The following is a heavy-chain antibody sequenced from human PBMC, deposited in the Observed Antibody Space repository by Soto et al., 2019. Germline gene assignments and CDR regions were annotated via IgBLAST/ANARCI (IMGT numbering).Heavy chain of an antibody. J-gene: IGHJ4*02. V-gene: IGHV3-23*01. CDR1: GLTFSSYA. CDR2: ISGSGGST. CDR3: ARDAYSSSWYDY. D-gene: IGHD6-13*01. Sequence: GGSLRLSCAASGLTFSSYAMSWVRQAPGKGLEWVSAISGSGGSTYYADSVKGRFTISRDNSKNTLYLQMNSLGAEDTAVYYCARDAYSSSWYDYWGQGTLVTVSS.